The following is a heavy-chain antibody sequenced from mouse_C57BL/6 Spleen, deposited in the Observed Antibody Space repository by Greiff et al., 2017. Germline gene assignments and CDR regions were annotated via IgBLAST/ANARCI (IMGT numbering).Heavy chain of an antibody. CDR3: ARDHFYYFDY. V-gene: IGHV5-4*01. Sequence: DVMLVESGGGLVKPGGSLKLSCAASGFTFSSYAMSWVRQTPEKRLEWVATISDGGSYTYYPDNVKGRFTISRDNAKNNLYLQMSHLKSEDTAMYYCARDHFYYFDYWGQGTTLTVSS. J-gene: IGHJ2*01. CDR1: GFTFSSYA. CDR2: ISDGGSYT.